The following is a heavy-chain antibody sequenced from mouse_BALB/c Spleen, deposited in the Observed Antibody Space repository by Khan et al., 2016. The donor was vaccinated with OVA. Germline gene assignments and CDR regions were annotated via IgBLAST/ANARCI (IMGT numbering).Heavy chain of an antibody. CDR3: TRDRIDY. J-gene: IGHJ2*01. CDR2: INPTSGYT. Sequence: QVQLKESGAELAKPGASVKMSCKASGYTFTTYWMHWAKQRPGQGLEWIGYINPTSGYTDYNEKFKDRATLSADKSSSTAYMQLSSLTSKDSAVYYCTRDRIDYWGQGTTLTVSS. CDR1: GYTFTTYW. V-gene: IGHV1-7*01.